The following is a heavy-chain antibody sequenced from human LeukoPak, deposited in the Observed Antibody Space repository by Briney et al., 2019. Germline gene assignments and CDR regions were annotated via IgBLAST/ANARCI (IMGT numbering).Heavy chain of an antibody. Sequence: GGSLRLSCTVSGFTVSSNSMSWVRQAPGKGLEWVSFIYSDNTHYSDSVKGRFTISRDNSKNTLYLQMNSLRAEDTAVYYCARLPLQYCSVGSCYRDYWGQGTLVIVSS. J-gene: IGHJ4*02. CDR2: IYSDNT. CDR1: GFTVSSNS. V-gene: IGHV3-53*01. D-gene: IGHD2-15*01. CDR3: ARLPLQYCSVGSCYRDY.